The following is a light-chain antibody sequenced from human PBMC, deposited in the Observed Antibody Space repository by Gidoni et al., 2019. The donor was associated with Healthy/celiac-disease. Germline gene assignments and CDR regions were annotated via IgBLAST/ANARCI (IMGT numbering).Light chain of an antibody. CDR3: QQYNSYPWT. V-gene: IGKV1-5*03. Sequence: DISMTQSPSTLSASVGDRVTITCRASQSISSWLAWYQQKPGKAPKLLIYKASSLESGVPSRFSGSGSGTEFTLTISSLQPDDFATYYCQQYNSYPWTFGQXTKVEIK. CDR2: KAS. CDR1: QSISSW. J-gene: IGKJ1*01.